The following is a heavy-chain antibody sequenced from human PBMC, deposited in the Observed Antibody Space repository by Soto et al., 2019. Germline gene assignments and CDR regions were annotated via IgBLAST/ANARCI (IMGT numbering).Heavy chain of an antibody. CDR1: GFTVSSQR. CDR3: ARVHGSSYHYFDY. CDR2: IYSAGSA. V-gene: IGHV3-66*01. J-gene: IGHJ4*02. D-gene: IGHD6-13*01. Sequence: GGSLSLSCAASGFTVSSQRMSWVRQAPGKGLEWISVIYSAGSADFADSVKGRFTISRDNSKNTLYLQMSSLRAEDTAVYYCARVHGSSYHYFDYWGQGTLVTVSS.